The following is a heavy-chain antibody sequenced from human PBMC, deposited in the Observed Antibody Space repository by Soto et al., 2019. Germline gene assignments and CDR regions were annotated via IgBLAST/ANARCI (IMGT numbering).Heavy chain of an antibody. CDR3: AKDLFEDGDYVRYYYYYMDV. CDR2: ISGSGGST. V-gene: IGHV3-23*01. J-gene: IGHJ6*03. D-gene: IGHD4-17*01. Sequence: GGSLRLSCAASGFTFSSYAMSWVRQAPGKGLEWVSAISGSGGSTYYADSVKGRFTISRDNSKNTLYLQMNSLRAEDTAVYYCAKDLFEDGDYVRYYYYYMDVWGKGTTVTVSS. CDR1: GFTFSSYA.